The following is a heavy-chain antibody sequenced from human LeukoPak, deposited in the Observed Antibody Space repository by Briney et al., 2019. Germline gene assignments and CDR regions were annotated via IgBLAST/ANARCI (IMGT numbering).Heavy chain of an antibody. CDR2: MNPNSGNT. J-gene: IGHJ4*02. Sequence: GASVKVSCKASGYTFTSYDINWVRQATGQGLEWMGWMNPNSGNTGYAQKFQGRVTMTRNTSISTAYMELSSLRSEDTAVYYCARGRARDDILTGYSARDWGQGTLVTVSS. CDR3: ARGRARDDILTGYSARD. D-gene: IGHD3-9*01. V-gene: IGHV1-8*01. CDR1: GYTFTSYD.